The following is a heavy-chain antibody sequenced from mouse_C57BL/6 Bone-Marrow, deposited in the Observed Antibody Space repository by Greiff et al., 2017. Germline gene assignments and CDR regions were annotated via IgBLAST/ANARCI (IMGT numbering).Heavy chain of an antibody. V-gene: IGHV1-69*01. CDR2: IDPSDSYT. Sequence: VQLQQPGAELVMPGASVKLSCKASGYTFTSYWMHWVKQRPGQGLEWIGEIDPSDSYTNYNQKFKGKSTLTVDKSSSTAYLQLSSLTSEDSAVYYYAREGGSLSYAMDYWGQGTSVTVSS. D-gene: IGHD6-2*01. J-gene: IGHJ4*01. CDR3: AREGGSLSYAMDY. CDR1: GYTFTSYW.